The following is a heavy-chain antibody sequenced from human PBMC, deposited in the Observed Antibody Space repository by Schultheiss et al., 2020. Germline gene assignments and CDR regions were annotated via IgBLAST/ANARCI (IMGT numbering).Heavy chain of an antibody. CDR2: IDSGGRT. D-gene: IGHD6-25*01. V-gene: IGHV3-53*01. CDR1: GFTVSSNY. CDR3: AKAGRPSGSYYYYGMDV. Sequence: GGSLRLSCAASGFTVSSNYMSWVRQAPGKGLDWVSVIDSGGRTYYADSVKGRFTISRDNSKNTLYLQMNSLRAEDTAVYYCAKAGRPSGSYYYYGMDVWGQGTTVTVSS. J-gene: IGHJ6*02.